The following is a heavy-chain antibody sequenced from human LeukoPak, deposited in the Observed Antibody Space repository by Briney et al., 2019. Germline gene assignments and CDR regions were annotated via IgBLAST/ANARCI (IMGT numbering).Heavy chain of an antibody. Sequence: APLKPSCKPSRSTLTPSSMHWGPRAPGNRPEGRGGFDPEDGETIYAQKSQGRVTITEDTSTDTAYMELSSLRSEDTAVYYCATVRELLFDYWGQGTLVTVSS. D-gene: IGHD1-26*01. J-gene: IGHJ4*02. V-gene: IGHV1-24*01. CDR3: ATVRELLFDY. CDR2: FDPEDGET. CDR1: RSTLTPSS.